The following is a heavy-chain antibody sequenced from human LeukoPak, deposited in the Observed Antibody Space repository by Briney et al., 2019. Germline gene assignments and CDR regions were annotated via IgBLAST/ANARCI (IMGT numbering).Heavy chain of an antibody. V-gene: IGHV1-2*02. CDR1: GYSFTEHY. J-gene: IGHJ4*02. CDR3: ARAGDYGDYCC. Sequence: ASVKVSCKASGYSFTEHYIYWVRQAPGQGLEWVGRINCNSGDANSGQKFQGRVTMTRDTSVSTAYMDLSSVTSDDTAVYYCARAGDYGDYCCWGQGTLVTVSS. CDR2: INCNSGDA. D-gene: IGHD4-17*01.